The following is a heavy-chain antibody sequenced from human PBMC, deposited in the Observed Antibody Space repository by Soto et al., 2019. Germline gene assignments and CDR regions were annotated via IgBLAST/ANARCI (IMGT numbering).Heavy chain of an antibody. CDR1: GGSFSGYY. CDR2: INHSGST. V-gene: IGHV4-34*01. J-gene: IGHJ4*02. CDR3: ARGSDILTGYYKP. D-gene: IGHD3-9*01. Sequence: PSETLSLTCAVYGGSFSGYYLSWIRQPPGKGLEWIGEINHSGSTNYNPSLKSRVTISVDTSKNQFSLKLSSVTAADTAVYYCARGSDILTGYYKPWGQGTLVTVSS.